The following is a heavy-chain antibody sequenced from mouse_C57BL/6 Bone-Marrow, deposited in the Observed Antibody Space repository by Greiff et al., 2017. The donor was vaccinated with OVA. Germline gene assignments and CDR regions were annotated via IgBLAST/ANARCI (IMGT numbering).Heavy chain of an antibody. CDR2: INPSSGYT. CDR1: GYTFTSYT. Sequence: VQLQQSGAELARPGASVKMSCKASGYTFTSYTMHWVKQRPGQGLEWIGYINPSSGYTKYNQKFKDKATLTADKSSSTAYMQLSSLTSEDSAVYYCARRALFYYGSSLFDYWGQGTTLTVSS. V-gene: IGHV1-4*01. J-gene: IGHJ2*01. D-gene: IGHD1-1*01. CDR3: ARRALFYYGSSLFDY.